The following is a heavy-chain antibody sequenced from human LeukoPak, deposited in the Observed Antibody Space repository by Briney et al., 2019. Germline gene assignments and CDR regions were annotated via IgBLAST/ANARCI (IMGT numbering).Heavy chain of an antibody. V-gene: IGHV1-69*04. J-gene: IGHJ4*02. D-gene: IGHD1-26*01. CDR1: GYTFTSYG. CDR2: IIPTLGAA. Sequence: GASVKVSCKASGYTFTSYGISWVRQAPGQGLEWMGRIIPTLGAANYAQKFQTRVTITADKSTSTAYMELTSLRSNDTAVYYCARRGNYNSGTYDYWGQGTLVTVSS. CDR3: ARRGNYNSGTYDY.